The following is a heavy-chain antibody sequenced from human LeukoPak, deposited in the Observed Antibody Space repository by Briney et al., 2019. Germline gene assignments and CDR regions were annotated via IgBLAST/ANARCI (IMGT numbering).Heavy chain of an antibody. CDR3: ARRRRIVGATPGAFDI. J-gene: IGHJ3*02. Sequence: SETLSLTCAVYGGSFSGYYWSWIRQPPGKGLEWIGEINHGGSTNYNPSLKSRVTISVDTSKNQFSLKLSSVTAADTAVYYCARRRRIVGATPGAFDIWGQGTMVTVSS. V-gene: IGHV4-34*01. D-gene: IGHD1-26*01. CDR2: INHGGST. CDR1: GGSFSGYY.